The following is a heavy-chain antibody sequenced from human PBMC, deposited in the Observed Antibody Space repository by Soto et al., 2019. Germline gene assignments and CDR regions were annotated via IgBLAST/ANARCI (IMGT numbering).Heavy chain of an antibody. Sequence: QVQLVQSGAEVKKPGASVKVSCKASGYTFTNHYMHWLRQAPGQGLEWMGIINPNGGSASYAQKFQGRVTMTRDTSTSTVYVELSSLRSEDTAVYYCARRSPYSAFDYWGQGTLVTVSS. CDR3: ARRSPYSAFDY. CDR1: GYTFTNHY. V-gene: IGHV1-46*01. J-gene: IGHJ4*02. D-gene: IGHD2-15*01. CDR2: INPNGGSA.